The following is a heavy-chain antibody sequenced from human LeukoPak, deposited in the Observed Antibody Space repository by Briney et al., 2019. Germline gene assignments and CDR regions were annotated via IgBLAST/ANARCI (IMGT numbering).Heavy chain of an antibody. CDR2: IYSSGST. D-gene: IGHD5-18*01. CDR1: GGSISSYY. J-gene: IGHJ4*02. V-gene: IGHV4-59*08. CDR3: ARLRGGYIVQPFDY. Sequence: SETLSLTCTVSGGSISSYYWSWIRQPPGKGLEWIGYIYSSGSTNYNPSLQSRVTISVDTSKNQFSLELSSVTAADTAVYYCARLRGGYIVQPFDYWGQGTLVTVSS.